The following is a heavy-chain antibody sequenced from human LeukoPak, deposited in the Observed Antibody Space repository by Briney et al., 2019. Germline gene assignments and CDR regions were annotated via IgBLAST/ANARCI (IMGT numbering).Heavy chain of an antibody. CDR1: GFTFSSYA. CDR3: ARATWDPNYYYYMDV. V-gene: IGHV3-30*04. D-gene: IGHD1-26*01. Sequence: GGSLRLSCAASGFTFSSYAMHWVRQAPGKGLEWVAVISYDGSNKYYADSVKGRFTISRDNSKNTLYLQMNSLRAEDTAVYYCARATWDPNYYYYMDVWGKGTTVTISS. CDR2: ISYDGSNK. J-gene: IGHJ6*03.